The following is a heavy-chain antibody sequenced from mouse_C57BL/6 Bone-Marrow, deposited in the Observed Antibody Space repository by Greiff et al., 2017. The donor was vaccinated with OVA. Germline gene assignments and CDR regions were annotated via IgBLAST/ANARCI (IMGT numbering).Heavy chain of an antibody. D-gene: IGHD2-4*01. CDR2: IDPETGGT. CDR1: GYTFTDSE. CDR3: TREGGLRPMDD. J-gene: IGHJ4*01. Sequence: VKLMESGAELVRPGASVTLSCKASGYTFTDSEMHWVKQTPVHGLEWIGAIDPETGGTAYNQKFKGKAILTADTSSSTAYMELRSLTSEDSAVYYCTREGGLRPMDDWGQGTTVTVSS. V-gene: IGHV1-15*01.